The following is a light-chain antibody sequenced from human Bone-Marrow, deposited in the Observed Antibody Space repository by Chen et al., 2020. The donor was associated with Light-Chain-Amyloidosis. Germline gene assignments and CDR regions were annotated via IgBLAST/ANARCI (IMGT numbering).Light chain of an antibody. J-gene: IGKJ4*01. Sequence: EIVLTQSPGTLSLSPGEGANLSCRASQTISSNYLTWYQQKFGQAPGLLIYGSSSRATGIPDRFTGSGSGTDFTLTINRLEPEDVAMYYCHQYGTSPVTFGGGTKVGIK. CDR2: GSS. V-gene: IGKV3-20*01. CDR1: QTISSNY. CDR3: HQYGTSPVT.